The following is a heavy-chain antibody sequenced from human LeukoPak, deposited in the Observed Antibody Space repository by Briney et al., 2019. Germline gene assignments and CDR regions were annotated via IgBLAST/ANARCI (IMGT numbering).Heavy chain of an antibody. V-gene: IGHV3-11*05. Sequence: NPGGSLRLSCAASGFIFSDYYMSWIRQAPGKGLEWVAYISSTSNYRNYADSVKGRFTISRDNAKNSLYLQMNSLRADDTAVYYCARDIAAGTRTFDYWGQGTLVTVSS. D-gene: IGHD6-19*01. CDR2: ISSTSNYR. J-gene: IGHJ4*02. CDR1: GFIFSDYY. CDR3: ARDIAAGTRTFDY.